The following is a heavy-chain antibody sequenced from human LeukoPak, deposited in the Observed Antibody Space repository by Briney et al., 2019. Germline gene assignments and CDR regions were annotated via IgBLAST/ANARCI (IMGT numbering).Heavy chain of an antibody. J-gene: IGHJ4*02. D-gene: IGHD2-2*01. CDR1: GYTFTSYG. V-gene: IGHV1-18*04. Sequence: SVKVSCKASGYTFTSYGISWVRQAPGQGREGMGWISAYNGNTNYAQKLQGRVNMTTDTSSSTAYMELRSLRSDDTAVYYCARVVPAYYFDYWGQGTLVTVSS. CDR3: ARVVPAYYFDY. CDR2: ISAYNGNT.